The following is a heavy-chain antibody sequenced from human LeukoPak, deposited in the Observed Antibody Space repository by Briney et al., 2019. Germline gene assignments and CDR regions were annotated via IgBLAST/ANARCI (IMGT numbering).Heavy chain of an antibody. V-gene: IGHV3-11*01. Sequence: PGGSLRLSCAASGFTFSDYYMSWIRQAPGKGLEWVSYISSSGSTIYYADSVKGRFTISRDNAKNSLYLQMNSLRAEDMAMYYCARAGRYDYYFDYWGQGTLVTVSS. D-gene: IGHD3-10*01. CDR2: ISSSGSTI. J-gene: IGHJ4*02. CDR1: GFTFSDYY. CDR3: ARAGRYDYYFDY.